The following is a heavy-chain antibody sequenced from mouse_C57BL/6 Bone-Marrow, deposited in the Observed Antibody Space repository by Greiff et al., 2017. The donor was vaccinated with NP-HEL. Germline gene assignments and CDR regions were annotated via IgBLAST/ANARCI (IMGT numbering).Heavy chain of an antibody. CDR1: GYTFTSYW. V-gene: IGHV1-61*01. Sequence: QVQLQQPGAELVRPGSSVKLSCKASGYTFTSYWMDWVKQRPGQGLEWIGNIYPSDSETHYNQKFKDKATLTVDKSSSTAYMQLSSLTSEDPAVYYGARGDGCDPFAYWDRGTGVTVSA. D-gene: IGHD2-2*01. CDR3: ARGDGCDPFAY. J-gene: IGHJ3*01. CDR2: IYPSDSET.